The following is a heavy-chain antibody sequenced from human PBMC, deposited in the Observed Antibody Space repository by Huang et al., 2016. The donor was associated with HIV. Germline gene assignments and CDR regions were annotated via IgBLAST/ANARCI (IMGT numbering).Heavy chain of an antibody. D-gene: IGHD3-22*01. CDR2: YNGNT. V-gene: IGHV1-18*01. Sequence: YNGNTKYAQKLQGRVTMTTDTSTTTAYIELMSLRSDDTAVYYCARDPRYYYDTSGYPPDAFDIWGQGTMVTVSS. J-gene: IGHJ3*02. CDR3: ARDPRYYYDTSGYPPDAFDI.